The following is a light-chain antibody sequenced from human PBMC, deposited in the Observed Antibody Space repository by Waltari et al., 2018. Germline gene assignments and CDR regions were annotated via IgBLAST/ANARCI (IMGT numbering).Light chain of an antibody. CDR1: SSDICAYYY. CDR2: DVN. V-gene: IGLV2-14*03. CDR3: MSYTTSTTVI. Sequence: QSALTQPAPVSGSPGLSITIPCTGTSSDICAYYYVSWYQQFPGKAPELIIYDVNSRPSGVSSRFSGSKSGTTASLTISGLQFEDEADYYCMSYTTSTTVIFGGGTKLTVL. J-gene: IGLJ2*01.